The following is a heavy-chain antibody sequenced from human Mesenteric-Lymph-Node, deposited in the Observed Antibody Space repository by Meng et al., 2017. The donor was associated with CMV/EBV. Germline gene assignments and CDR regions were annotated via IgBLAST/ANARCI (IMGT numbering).Heavy chain of an antibody. V-gene: IGHV4-59*01. Sequence: SETLSLTCAVSGGSISSYYWSWIRQPPGKGLEWIGYIYSSGSTNYNPSLKSRVTISVDTSKNQFSLKLSSVTAADTAVYYCASGSYYYYYGMDVWGQGTTVTVSS. J-gene: IGHJ6*02. CDR1: GGSISSYY. CDR3: ASGSYYYYYGMDV. D-gene: IGHD1-26*01. CDR2: IYSSGST.